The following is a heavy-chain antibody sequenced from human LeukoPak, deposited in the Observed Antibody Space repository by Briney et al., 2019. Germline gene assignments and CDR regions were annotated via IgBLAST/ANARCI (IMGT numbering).Heavy chain of an antibody. Sequence: GASVKVSCKASGYTFTSYYMHWVRQAPGQGLEWMEIINPSGGSTSYAQKFQGRVTMTRDMSTSTVYMELSSLRSEDTAVYCCARVRYDSSGLLAGAENALFDYWGQGTLVTVSS. J-gene: IGHJ4*02. CDR1: GYTFTSYY. D-gene: IGHD3-22*01. V-gene: IGHV1-46*01. CDR3: ARVRYDSSGLLAGAENALFDY. CDR2: INPSGGST.